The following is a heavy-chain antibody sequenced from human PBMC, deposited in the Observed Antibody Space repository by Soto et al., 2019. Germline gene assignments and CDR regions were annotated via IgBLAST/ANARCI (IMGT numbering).Heavy chain of an antibody. CDR1: GFTFDNYA. D-gene: IGHD3-22*01. CDR3: AKDRLTSYYYDASGYTYYYNGMDV. V-gene: IGHV3-23*01. CDR2: ISGSGTST. Sequence: GGSLRLSCAASGFTFDNYALNWVRQAPGKGLEWVSAISGSGTSTFYADSVKGRFTLSRDNSMNTLYLIMNSQRAEDTAGYYCAKDRLTSYYYDASGYTYYYNGMDVWGQGSTVTVSS. J-gene: IGHJ6*02.